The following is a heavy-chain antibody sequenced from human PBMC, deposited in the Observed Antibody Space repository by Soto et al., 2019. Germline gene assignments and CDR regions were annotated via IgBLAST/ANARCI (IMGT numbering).Heavy chain of an antibody. Sequence: QPGGSLRLSCAASGYTFSSYWMSWVRQAPGKGLEWVANIKQDGSEKYYVDSVKGRFTISRDNAKNSLYLQMNSLRAEDTAVYYCASGRPPFWSGYYIGDWFYPWGQGTLVTVSS. CDR3: ASGRPPFWSGYYIGDWFYP. D-gene: IGHD3-3*01. J-gene: IGHJ5*02. CDR1: GYTFSSYW. CDR2: IKQDGSEK. V-gene: IGHV3-7*01.